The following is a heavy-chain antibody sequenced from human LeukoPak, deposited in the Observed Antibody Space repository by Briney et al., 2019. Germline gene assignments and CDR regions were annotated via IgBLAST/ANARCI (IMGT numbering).Heavy chain of an antibody. V-gene: IGHV4-34*01. CDR2: INHSGST. Sequence: PSETLSLTCAVYGGSFSGYYWSWVRQPPGKGLEWSGEINHSGSTNYNPSLKSRVTISVDTSKNQFSLKLSSVTAADTAVYYCARGRRGSHAYYMDVWGKGTTVTVSS. CDR3: ARGRRGSHAYYMDV. CDR1: GGSFSGYY. J-gene: IGHJ6*03. D-gene: IGHD3-16*01.